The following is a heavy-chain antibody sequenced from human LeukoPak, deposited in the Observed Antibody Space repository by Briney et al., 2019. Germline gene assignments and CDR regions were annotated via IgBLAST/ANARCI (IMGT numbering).Heavy chain of an antibody. J-gene: IGHJ4*02. V-gene: IGHV4-39*07. D-gene: IGHD3-3*01. CDR1: GGSISSSSYY. CDR3: ARVYYDFWSGYYPYFDY. Sequence: PSETLSLTCTVSGGSISSSSYYWGWIRQPPGNGLEWIGSIYYSGSVYYNPSLKSRVTISVDTSKNQFSLKLSSVTAADTAVYYCARVYYDFWSGYYPYFDYWGQGTLVTVSS. CDR2: IYYSGSV.